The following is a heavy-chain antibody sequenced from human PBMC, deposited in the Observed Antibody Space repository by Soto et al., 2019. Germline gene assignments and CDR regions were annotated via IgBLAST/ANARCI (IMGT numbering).Heavy chain of an antibody. V-gene: IGHV1-2*02. CDR1: GYTFTGYY. Sequence: QVQLVPSGAEVKKPGASVKVSCKASGYTFTGYYMHWVRQAPGQGLEWMGWINPNNGDTKYAQKFQGRVTMTRATSISTAYMELSGLRSDDTAVYYCVSPWNYWGQGTLVTVSS. J-gene: IGHJ4*02. CDR3: VSPWNY. D-gene: IGHD1-1*01. CDR2: INPNNGDT.